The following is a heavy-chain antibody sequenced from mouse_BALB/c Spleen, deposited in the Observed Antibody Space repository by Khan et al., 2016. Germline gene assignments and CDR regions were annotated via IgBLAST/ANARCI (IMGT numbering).Heavy chain of an antibody. D-gene: IGHD1-1*01. V-gene: IGHV3-8*02. CDR2: ISYSGST. Sequence: EVQLQESGPSLVKPSQTLSLTCSVTGDSITSGYWNWIRKFPGNKLEYMGYISYSGSTYYNPSLKSRISITRATSKYQYYLQLHSVTTEETATYYCARYDGSSYVRAMDYWGQGTSLTVSS. J-gene: IGHJ4*01. CDR3: ARYDGSSYVRAMDY. CDR1: GDSITSGY.